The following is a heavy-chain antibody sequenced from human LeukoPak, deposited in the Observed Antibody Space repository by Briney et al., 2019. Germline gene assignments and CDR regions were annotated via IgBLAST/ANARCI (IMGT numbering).Heavy chain of an antibody. CDR2: ISGSGGST. CDR1: GSTFSSYA. D-gene: IGHD3-22*01. CDR3: AFDSSGPDYYFDY. Sequence: GGSLRLSCAASGSTFSSYAMSWVRQAPGKGLEWVSAISGSGGSTYYADSVKGRFTISRDNSKNTLYLQMNSLRAEDTAVYYCAFDSSGPDYYFDYWGQGTLVTVSS. V-gene: IGHV3-23*01. J-gene: IGHJ4*02.